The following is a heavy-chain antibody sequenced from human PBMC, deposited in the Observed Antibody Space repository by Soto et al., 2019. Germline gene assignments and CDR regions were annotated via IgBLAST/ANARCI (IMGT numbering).Heavy chain of an antibody. CDR2: IRSKAYGGTT. Sequence: GGSLRLSCTASGFTFGDYAMSWFRQAPGKGLEWVGFIRSKAYGGTTEYAASVKGRFTISRDDSKSITYLQMNSLKTEDTAVYYCTRDVVEQQRVWYYYGMDVWGQGTTVTVSS. J-gene: IGHJ6*02. V-gene: IGHV3-49*03. CDR3: TRDVVEQQRVWYYYGMDV. CDR1: GFTFGDYA. D-gene: IGHD6-13*01.